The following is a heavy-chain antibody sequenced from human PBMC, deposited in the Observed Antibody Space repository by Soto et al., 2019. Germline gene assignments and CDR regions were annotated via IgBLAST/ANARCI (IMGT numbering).Heavy chain of an antibody. D-gene: IGHD6-13*01. CDR2: ISYSGSA. CDR3: ASQQQVLNWFDP. CDR1: GGSISSSSYC. J-gene: IGHJ5*02. V-gene: IGHV4-39*01. Sequence: QLQLQESGPGLVKPSETLSLTCTVSGGSISSSSYCWGWIRQPPGKGLEWIGSISYSGSAYYNPSLKSRVIISVDTSKNQFSLKLSSVTAADTAVYYCASQQQVLNWFDPWGQGTLVTVSS.